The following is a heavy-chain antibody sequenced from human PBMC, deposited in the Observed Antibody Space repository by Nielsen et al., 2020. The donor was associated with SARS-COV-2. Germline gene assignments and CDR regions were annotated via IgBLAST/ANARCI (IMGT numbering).Heavy chain of an antibody. CDR3: ARYVAGTSEYFQH. D-gene: IGHD6-19*01. V-gene: IGHV4-30-4*01. CDR2: IYYSGST. CDR1: GGSISSGDYY. J-gene: IGHJ1*01. Sequence: SETLSLTCTVSGGSISSGDYYWSWIRQPPGKGLEWIGYIYYSGSTYYNPSLKSRVTISVDTSKNQFSLKLSSVTAADTAVYYCARYVAGTSEYFQHWGQGTLVTVSS.